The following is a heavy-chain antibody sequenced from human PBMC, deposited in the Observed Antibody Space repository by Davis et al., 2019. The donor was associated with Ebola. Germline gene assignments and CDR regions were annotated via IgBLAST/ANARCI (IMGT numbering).Heavy chain of an antibody. CDR1: GFTFSNYW. CDR3: ARATSGTYLLNY. CDR2: IRNKASSYST. Sequence: GESLKISCAVSGFTFSNYWMSWARQAPGMGLEWVGRIRNKASSYSTEYAASVKDRFIISRDDSKGSLYLQMNSLKTEDTAVYYCARATSGTYLLNYWGQGTLVTVSS. J-gene: IGHJ4*02. D-gene: IGHD1-26*01. V-gene: IGHV3-72*01.